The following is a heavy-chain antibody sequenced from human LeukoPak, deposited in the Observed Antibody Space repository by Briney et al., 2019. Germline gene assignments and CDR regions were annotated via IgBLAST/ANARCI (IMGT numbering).Heavy chain of an antibody. V-gene: IGHV4-34*01. Sequence: SETLSLTCAVYGGSFSGYYWSWIRQPPGKGLEWIGEISHSGSTNYNPSLKSRVTISVDTSKNQFSLKLSSVTAADTAVYYCARGGYYSSSWYDYWGQGTLVTVSS. J-gene: IGHJ4*02. CDR2: ISHSGST. CDR3: ARGGYYSSSWYDY. D-gene: IGHD6-13*01. CDR1: GGSFSGYY.